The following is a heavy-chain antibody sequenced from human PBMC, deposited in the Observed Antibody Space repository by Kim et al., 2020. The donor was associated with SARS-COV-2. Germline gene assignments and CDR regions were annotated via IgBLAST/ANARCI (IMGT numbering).Heavy chain of an antibody. CDR1: GFTFTGYA. D-gene: IGHD6-19*01. Sequence: GGSLRLSCTTSGFTFTGYAMSWVRQAPGKGLEWVSSIDGSDGTTYYVDSVKGRFTISRDNSKSTLYLQMSTLRADDTAVYYRMKGGWGWIWDHWGQGT. CDR2: IDGSDGTT. J-gene: IGHJ4*02. V-gene: IGHV3-23*01. CDR3: MKGGWGWIWDH.